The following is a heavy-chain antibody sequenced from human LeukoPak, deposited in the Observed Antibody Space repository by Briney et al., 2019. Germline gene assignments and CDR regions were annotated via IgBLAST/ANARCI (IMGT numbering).Heavy chain of an antibody. D-gene: IGHD3-16*01. V-gene: IGHV4-59*01. Sequence: SETLSLTCTVSGASISYYYWSWIRQPPGRRLEWIGYIHYSGTTNYNPSLKSRITISVNTSENQFSLQLNSMTAADTAVYYCARGQVPGDDASDIWGQGTMVTVSS. J-gene: IGHJ3*02. CDR3: ARGQVPGDDASDI. CDR2: IHYSGTT. CDR1: GASISYYY.